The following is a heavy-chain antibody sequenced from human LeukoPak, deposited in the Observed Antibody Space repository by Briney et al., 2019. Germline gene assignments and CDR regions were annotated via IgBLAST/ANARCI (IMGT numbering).Heavy chain of an antibody. J-gene: IGHJ4*02. Sequence: SETLSLTCTVSGGSFSTNTYYWGWIRQPPGKGLEWIENIHFSGTSRYNPSLRSRVTISVDTSKNQFSLKLSSVTAADTAVYFCARHSLSGGIDYWGQGILVTVSS. D-gene: IGHD3-16*01. CDR2: IHFSGTS. CDR1: GGSFSTNTYY. CDR3: ARHSLSGGIDY. V-gene: IGHV4-39*01.